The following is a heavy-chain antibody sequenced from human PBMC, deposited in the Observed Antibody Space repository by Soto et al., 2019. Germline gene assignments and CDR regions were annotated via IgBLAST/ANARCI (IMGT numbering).Heavy chain of an antibody. CDR3: ASSPDSSRYYPSRYYSGMDV. J-gene: IGHJ6*02. D-gene: IGHD3-22*01. V-gene: IGHV4-4*02. Sequence: QVQLQESGPGLVKPSGTLSLTCAVSGGSISSSNWWSWVRQPPGKGLEWIGEIYHSGSTNYNPSLXXRATIPLDKSKXXXSXXLASVTAADTAVYFCASSPDSSRYYPSRYYSGMDVWGQGTTVTVSS. CDR2: IYHSGST. CDR1: GGSISSSNW.